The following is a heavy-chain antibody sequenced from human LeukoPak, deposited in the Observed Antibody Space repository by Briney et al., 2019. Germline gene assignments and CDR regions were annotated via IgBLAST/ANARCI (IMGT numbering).Heavy chain of an antibody. Sequence: SETLSPTCTVSGGSISSYYWSWIRQPAGKGLEWIGRIYTSGSTNYNPSLKSRVTMSVDTSKSQFSLKLSSVTAADTAVYYCARGSPIDYYYYYYMDVWGKGTTVTVSS. CDR3: ARGSPIDYYYYYYMDV. CDR2: IYTSGST. CDR1: GGSISSYY. V-gene: IGHV4-4*07. J-gene: IGHJ6*03. D-gene: IGHD2-15*01.